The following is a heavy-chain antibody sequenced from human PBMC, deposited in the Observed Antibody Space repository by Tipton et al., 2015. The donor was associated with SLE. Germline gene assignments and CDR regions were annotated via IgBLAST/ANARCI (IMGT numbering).Heavy chain of an antibody. CDR3: AGDDYASGIT. D-gene: IGHD3-10*01. J-gene: IGHJ5*02. CDR1: GFNFNIYI. Sequence: SLRLSCAASGFNFNIYIMHWVRQAPGKGLEWVSSISSSSRYIYHAESLKGRFTISRDNAKNSLYLQMNSLRVEDTAVYFCAGDDYASGITWGQGTLVTVSS. CDR2: ISSSSRYI. V-gene: IGHV3-21*03.